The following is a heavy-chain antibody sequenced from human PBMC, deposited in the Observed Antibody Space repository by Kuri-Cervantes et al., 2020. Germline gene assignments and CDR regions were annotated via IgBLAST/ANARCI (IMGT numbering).Heavy chain of an antibody. V-gene: IGHV4-34*01. CDR3: ARNTVTLRSHGMDV. J-gene: IGHJ6*02. Sequence: SETLSLTCAVYGGSFSGYYWSWIRQPPGKGLEWIGEINHSGGTNYSPSLKSRVTISVDTSKNQFSLKLRSVTAADTAVYYCARNTVTLRSHGMDVWGQGTTVTVSS. CDR1: GGSFSGYY. D-gene: IGHD4-17*01. CDR2: INHSGGT.